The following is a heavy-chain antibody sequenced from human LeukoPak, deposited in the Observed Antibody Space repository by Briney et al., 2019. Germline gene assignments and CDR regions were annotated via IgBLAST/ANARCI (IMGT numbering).Heavy chain of an antibody. D-gene: IGHD3-22*01. Sequence: SETLSLTCTVSGGSISSYYWSWIRQPPGKGLEWIGYIYYSGSTNYNPSLKSRVTISVDTSKNQFSLKLSSVAAADAAVYYCARARYYYDSSGTHVPRFDPWGQGTLVTVSS. J-gene: IGHJ5*02. CDR1: GGSISSYY. CDR2: IYYSGST. CDR3: ARARYYYDSSGTHVPRFDP. V-gene: IGHV4-59*01.